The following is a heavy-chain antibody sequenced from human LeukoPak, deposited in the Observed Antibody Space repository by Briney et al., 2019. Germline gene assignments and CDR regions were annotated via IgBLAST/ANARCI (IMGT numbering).Heavy chain of an antibody. CDR1: GYTFTGYY. Sequence: GASVKVSCKASGYTFTGYYMHWVRQAPGQGLEWMGRINPNSGGTNYAQKFQGRVTMTRDTSISTAYMELSRLRSDDTAVYYCARVYYDSSGYLLFDYWGQGTLVTVSS. V-gene: IGHV1-2*06. D-gene: IGHD3-22*01. CDR2: INPNSGGT. CDR3: ARVYYDSSGYLLFDY. J-gene: IGHJ4*02.